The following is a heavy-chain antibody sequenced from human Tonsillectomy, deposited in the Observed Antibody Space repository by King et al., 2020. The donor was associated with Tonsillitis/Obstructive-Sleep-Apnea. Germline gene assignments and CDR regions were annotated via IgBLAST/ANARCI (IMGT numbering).Heavy chain of an antibody. Sequence: QLVQSGGGLIQPGGSLRLSCAVSGFSVSYNYVNWVRQAPGKGLEWVSVIFSYGTQHFADSVKGRFTISRDNSKNTLYLQMSSLRPEDTAVYYCARDAAAGATILDYWGQGTLVTVSS. D-gene: IGHD6-13*01. CDR2: IFSYGTQ. CDR1: GFSVSYNY. V-gene: IGHV3-53*01. CDR3: ARDAAAGATILDY. J-gene: IGHJ4*02.